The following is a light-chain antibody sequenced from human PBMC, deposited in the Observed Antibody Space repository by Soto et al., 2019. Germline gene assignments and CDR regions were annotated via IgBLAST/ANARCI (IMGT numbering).Light chain of an antibody. V-gene: IGLV2-14*01. Sequence: QSALTQPASVSGSPGQSITISCTGTSSDVGGYNYVSWYQQHPGKAPKLMIYEVSNRPSGVSNRFSGSKSDNMASLTISGLQAEDEADYYCSSYTSSSTAVFGTGTKLTVL. CDR1: SSDVGGYNY. CDR3: SSYTSSSTAV. CDR2: EVS. J-gene: IGLJ1*01.